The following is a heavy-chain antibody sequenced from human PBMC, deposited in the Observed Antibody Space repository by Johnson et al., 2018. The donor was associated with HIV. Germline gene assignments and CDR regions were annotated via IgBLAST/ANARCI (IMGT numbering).Heavy chain of an antibody. V-gene: IGHV3-23*04. J-gene: IGHJ3*02. CDR2: ISGSGAST. CDR3: AREGAPSARDFGAFDI. CDR1: GFSFSSYA. D-gene: IGHD1-26*01. Sequence: EVQLVESGGGLVQPGGSLRLSCAASGFSFSSYAMIWVRQAPGKGLEWVSAISGSGASTYYADSVKGRFTISRDNSKNTLYLQMSSLRAEDTAVYYCAREGAPSARDFGAFDIWGQGTMVTVSS.